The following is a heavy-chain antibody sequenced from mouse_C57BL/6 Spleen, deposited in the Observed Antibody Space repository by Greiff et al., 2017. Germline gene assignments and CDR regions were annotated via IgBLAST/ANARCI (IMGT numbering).Heavy chain of an antibody. D-gene: IGHD4-1*01. V-gene: IGHV5-4*01. CDR3: ARDPGGTSYFDY. Sequence: EVMLVESGGGLVKPGGSLKLSCAASGFTFSSYAMSWVRQTPEKRLEWVATISDGGSYTYYPDNVKGRFTISRDNAKNNLYLQMSHLKSEDTAMYYCARDPGGTSYFDYWGQGTTLTVSS. CDR1: GFTFSSYA. CDR2: ISDGGSYT. J-gene: IGHJ2*01.